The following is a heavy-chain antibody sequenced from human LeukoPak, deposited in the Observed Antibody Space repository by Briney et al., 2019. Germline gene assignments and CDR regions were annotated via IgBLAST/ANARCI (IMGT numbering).Heavy chain of an antibody. V-gene: IGHV1-3*01. CDR1: GYTFTSHA. D-gene: IGHD6-19*01. CDR3: ARVKAVAGWGFDY. CDR2: INAGNGNT. J-gene: IGHJ4*02. Sequence: ASVKVSCKASGYTFTSHAMHWVRQAPGQRLEWMGWINAGNGNTKYSQKFQGRVTITRDTSASTAYMELSSLRSEDTAVYYCARVKAVAGWGFDYWGQGTLVTVSS.